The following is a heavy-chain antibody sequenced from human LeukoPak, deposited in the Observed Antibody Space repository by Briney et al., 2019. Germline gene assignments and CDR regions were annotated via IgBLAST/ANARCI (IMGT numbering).Heavy chain of an antibody. D-gene: IGHD3-3*01. V-gene: IGHV4-39*07. CDR1: GGSISSSTYY. CDR2: ISYSGST. J-gene: IGHJ4*02. CDR3: ARVRRVLGGARDIDY. Sequence: SETLSLTCTVSGGSISSSTYYWGWIRQPPGKGLEWIGSISYSGSTYYIPSLKGRVTISVDTSKNQFSLNLNSVTAADTAVYFCARVRRVLGGARDIDYWGQGTLVTVSP.